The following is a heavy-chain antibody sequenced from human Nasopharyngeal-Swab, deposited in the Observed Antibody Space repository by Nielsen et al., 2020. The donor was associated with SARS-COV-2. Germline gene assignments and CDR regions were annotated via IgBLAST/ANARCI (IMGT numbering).Heavy chain of an antibody. CDR2: ISYDGSNK. D-gene: IGHD2-21*01. V-gene: IGHV3-30*18. Sequence: VRQAPGKGLEWVAVISYDGSNKYYADSVKGRFTISRDNSKNTLYLQMNSLRAEDTAVYYCAKVGIPRGYYYGMDVWGQGTTVTVYS. CDR3: AKVGIPRGYYYGMDV. J-gene: IGHJ6*02.